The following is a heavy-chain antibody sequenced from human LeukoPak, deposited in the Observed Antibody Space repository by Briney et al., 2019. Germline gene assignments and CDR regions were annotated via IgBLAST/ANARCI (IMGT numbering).Heavy chain of an antibody. CDR1: GGSFSGYY. CDR2: INHSGST. D-gene: IGHD5-18*01. V-gene: IGHV4-34*01. Sequence: PSETLSLTCAVYGGSFSGYYWSWIRQPPGKGLEWIGEINHSGSTNYNPSLKSRVTISVDTSKNQFSLKLSSVTAADTAVYYCARALNVDTAMIGYWGQGTLVTVSS. CDR3: ARALNVDTAMIGY. J-gene: IGHJ4*02.